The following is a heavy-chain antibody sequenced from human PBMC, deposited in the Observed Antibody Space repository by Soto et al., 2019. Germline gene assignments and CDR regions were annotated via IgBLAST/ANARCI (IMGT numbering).Heavy chain of an antibody. CDR2: IYWDDDK. CDR1: GFSLSTSAVG. V-gene: IGHV2-5*02. D-gene: IGHD3-10*01. J-gene: IGHJ5*02. CDR3: GYVYYYSGRWDA. Sequence: ITLKESGPTLVKPTQTLTLTCTFSGFSLSTSAVGVGWIRQPPGKGLEWLALIYWDDDKRYSPSLKGRLTRPKDTSKHQVVLTIANMDPVDTATYYSGYVYYYSGRWDAWGQGTLVTVSS.